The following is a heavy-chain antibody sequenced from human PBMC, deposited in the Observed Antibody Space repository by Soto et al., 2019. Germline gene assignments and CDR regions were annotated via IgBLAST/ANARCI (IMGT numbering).Heavy chain of an antibody. V-gene: IGHV1-18*01. CDR3: ARDRQQGYYDSSGRNAFDI. J-gene: IGHJ3*02. CDR2: ISAYNGNT. CDR1: GYTFTSYG. D-gene: IGHD3-22*01. Sequence: ASVKVSCKASGYTFTSYGISWVRQAPGQGLEWMGWISAYNGNTNYAQKLQGRVTMTTDTSTSTAYMELRSLRSEDTAVYYCARDRQQGYYDSSGRNAFDIWGQGTMVTVSS.